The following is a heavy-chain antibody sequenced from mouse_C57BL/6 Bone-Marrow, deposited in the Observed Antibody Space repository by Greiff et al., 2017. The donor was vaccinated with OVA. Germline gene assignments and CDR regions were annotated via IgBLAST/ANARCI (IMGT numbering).Heavy chain of an antibody. CDR1: GYAFSSYW. V-gene: IGHV1-80*01. Sequence: QVQLQQSGAELVKPGASVKISCKASGYAFSSYWMNWVKQRPGKGLEWIGQIYPGDGDTNYNGKFKGKATLTADKSSSTAYMQLSSLTSEDSAVYFCARQDYYGSSYHYWGQGTTLTVSS. J-gene: IGHJ2*01. CDR3: ARQDYYGSSYHY. D-gene: IGHD1-1*01. CDR2: IYPGDGDT.